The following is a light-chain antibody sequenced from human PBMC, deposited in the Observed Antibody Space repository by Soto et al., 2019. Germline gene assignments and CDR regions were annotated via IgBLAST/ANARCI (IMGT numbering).Light chain of an antibody. Sequence: DIQMTQSPSTLSASVGDRVTITCRANQSIHVWLAWYQQKPGKTPKLLIYVASSLQSGVPSRFIGSGSGTEFTLTITTLQPDDFATYYCQQCNSDPWTFGQGTKLEIK. CDR1: QSIHVW. CDR3: QQCNSDPWT. J-gene: IGKJ2*02. V-gene: IGKV1-5*01. CDR2: VAS.